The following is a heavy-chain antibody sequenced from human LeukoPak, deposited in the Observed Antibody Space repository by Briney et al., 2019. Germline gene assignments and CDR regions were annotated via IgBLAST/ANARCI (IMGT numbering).Heavy chain of an antibody. D-gene: IGHD6-19*01. CDR3: AKDGGPGSGWPGYFDL. J-gene: IGHJ2*01. CDR2: ISYDGSNK. Sequence: GGSLRLSCAASGFTFSSYGMHWVRQAPGKGLEWVAVISYDGSNKYYTDSVKGRFTISRDNSKNTLYLQMNSLRAEDTAVYYCAKDGGPGSGWPGYFDLWGRGTLVTVSS. CDR1: GFTFSSYG. V-gene: IGHV3-30*18.